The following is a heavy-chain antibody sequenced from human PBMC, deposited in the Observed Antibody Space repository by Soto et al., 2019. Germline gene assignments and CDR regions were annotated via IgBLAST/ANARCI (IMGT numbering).Heavy chain of an antibody. CDR1: GFTFSSYS. J-gene: IGHJ4*02. D-gene: IGHD3-9*01. Sequence: GGSLRLSCAASGFTFSSYSMNWVRQAPGKGLEWVSYISSSSSTIYYADSVKGRFTISRDNAKNSLYLQMNSLRDKDTAVYYCVRSGYYDILTGYYPQDFDYWGQGTLVTVSS. CDR2: ISSSSSTI. V-gene: IGHV3-48*02. CDR3: VRSGYYDILTGYYPQDFDY.